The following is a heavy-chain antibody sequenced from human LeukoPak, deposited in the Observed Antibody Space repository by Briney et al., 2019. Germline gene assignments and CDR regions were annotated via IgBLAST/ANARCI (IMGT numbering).Heavy chain of an antibody. J-gene: IGHJ5*02. CDR1: GYTFTSDY. D-gene: IGHD1-26*01. V-gene: IGHV1-46*01. Sequence: ASVKVSCKASGYTFTSDYMNWVRQAPGQGLEWMGIVHSSGGVIKYAQEFQDRLTVTRDTSTSTIYMELSSLRSEDTAVYYCAGSSHQRNWYDPWGQGTLVIVSS. CDR2: VHSSGGVI. CDR3: AGSSHQRNWYDP.